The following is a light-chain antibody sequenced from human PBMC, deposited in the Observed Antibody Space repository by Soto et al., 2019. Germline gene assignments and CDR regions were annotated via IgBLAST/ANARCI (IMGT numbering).Light chain of an antibody. CDR2: GAS. CDR3: QQYGSSPYT. CDR1: QSVSRH. V-gene: IGKV3-20*01. Sequence: EIVLTQSPATLSLSPGERATLSCRASQSVSRHLAWYQQKPGQAPRLLMYGASSRATGIPDRFSGTGSGTDFTLTISRLEPEDFAVYYCQQYGSSPYTFGLGTKVDIK. J-gene: IGKJ2*01.